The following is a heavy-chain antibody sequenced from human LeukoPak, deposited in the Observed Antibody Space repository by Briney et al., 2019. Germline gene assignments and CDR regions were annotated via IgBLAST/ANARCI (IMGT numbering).Heavy chain of an antibody. D-gene: IGHD3-22*01. V-gene: IGHV1-8*01. CDR3: ARRSGQNSYDSSGWIDY. J-gene: IGHJ4*02. CDR1: GYTFTSYD. Sequence: GASVKVSCKASGYTFTSYDINWVRQATGQGLEWMGWMNPNSGNTGYAQKFQGRVTMTRNTSISTAYMELSSLRSEDTAVYYCARRSGQNSYDSSGWIDYWGQGTLVTVSS. CDR2: MNPNSGNT.